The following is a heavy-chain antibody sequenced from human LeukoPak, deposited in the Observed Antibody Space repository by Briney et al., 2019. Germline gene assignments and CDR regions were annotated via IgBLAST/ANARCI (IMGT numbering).Heavy chain of an antibody. Sequence: SETLSLTCSVSDYAISSGYYWGWIRRPPGQGLEWIGSIFQTGTTYSNPSLKSRVTISLDTSKNQFSLRLSSVTAADTAVYYCARVVGGSKGNAFDIWGQGTMVTVSS. V-gene: IGHV4-38-2*02. J-gene: IGHJ3*02. CDR2: IFQTGTT. CDR3: ARVVGGSKGNAFDI. D-gene: IGHD1-26*01. CDR1: DYAISSGYY.